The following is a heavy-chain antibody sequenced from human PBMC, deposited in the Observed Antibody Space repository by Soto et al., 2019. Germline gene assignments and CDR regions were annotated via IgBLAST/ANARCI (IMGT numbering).Heavy chain of an antibody. D-gene: IGHD1-1*01. V-gene: IGHV1-3*01. CDR3: AREKEPTGPWLGP. CDR1: GYTFINYA. CDR2: INAGDGNT. Sequence: QVQLVQSGAEVKKPGASVKISCQASGYTFINYAIYWVRQAPGQRLEWMGWINAGDGNTRYSQKFQGRVPITRDISASTTYMELTSLRFEDTAVYFCAREKEPTGPWLGPWGQGTLVTVSS. J-gene: IGHJ5*02.